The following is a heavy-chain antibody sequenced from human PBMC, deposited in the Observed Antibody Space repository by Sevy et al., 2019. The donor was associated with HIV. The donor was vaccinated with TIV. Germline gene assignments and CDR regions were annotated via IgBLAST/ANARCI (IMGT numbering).Heavy chain of an antibody. Sequence: GGSLRLSCAGSGFTFSDAAIHWVRQASGKGLEWLGRIRGKANNYATAYVASVKDRFSISRNDLKDTAYLQMKSLRTEDAAMYYCSIYYDIRAFDSWGQGTQVTVSS. D-gene: IGHD3-22*01. CDR3: SIYYDIRAFDS. CDR2: IRGKANNYAT. CDR1: GFTFSDAA. V-gene: IGHV3-73*01. J-gene: IGHJ4*02.